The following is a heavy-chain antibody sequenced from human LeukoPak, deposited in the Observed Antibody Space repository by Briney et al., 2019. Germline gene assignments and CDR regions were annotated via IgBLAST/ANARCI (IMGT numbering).Heavy chain of an antibody. CDR1: GFTVSSND. CDR2: LYSGGNT. Sequence: GGSLRLSCEASGFTVSSNDMNWVRQVPGKGLEWVSLLYSGGNTYYADSVKGRFTISRDNAKNSLYLQMNSLRAEDTALYYCAKDRRSNILTGYYTYWGQGTLVTVSS. CDR3: AKDRRSNILTGYYTY. D-gene: IGHD3-9*01. V-gene: IGHV3-53*05. J-gene: IGHJ4*02.